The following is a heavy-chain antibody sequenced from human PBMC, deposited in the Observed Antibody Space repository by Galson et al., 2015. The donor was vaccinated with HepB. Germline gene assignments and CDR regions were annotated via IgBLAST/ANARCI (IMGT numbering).Heavy chain of an antibody. CDR3: ARAYYDSSGYYPDYWYFDL. D-gene: IGHD3-22*01. J-gene: IGHJ2*01. V-gene: IGHV1-69*13. Sequence: SVKVSCKASGGTFSSYAISWVRQAPGQGLEWMGGIIPIFGTANYAQKFQGRVTITADESTSTAYMELSSLRSEDTAVYYCARAYYDSSGYYPDYWYFDLWGRGTLVTVSS. CDR2: IIPIFGTA. CDR1: GGTFSSYA.